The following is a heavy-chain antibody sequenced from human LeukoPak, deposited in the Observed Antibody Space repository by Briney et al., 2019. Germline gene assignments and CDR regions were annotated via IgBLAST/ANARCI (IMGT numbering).Heavy chain of an antibody. CDR1: GGSISSYY. CDR2: IYYSGST. D-gene: IGHD6-19*01. V-gene: IGHV4-59*01. CDR3: ARDREENSRGWYGNWFDP. J-gene: IGHJ5*02. Sequence: SETLSLTCTVSGGSISSYYWSWIRQTPGQGLEWIGYIYYSGSTNYNPSLKSRVTISVDTSKNQFSLKLSSVTAADTAVYYCARDREENSRGWYGNWFDPWGQGTLVTVSS.